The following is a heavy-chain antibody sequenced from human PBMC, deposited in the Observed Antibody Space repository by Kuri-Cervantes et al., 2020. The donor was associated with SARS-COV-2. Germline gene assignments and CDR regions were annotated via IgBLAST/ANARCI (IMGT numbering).Heavy chain of an antibody. CDR2: ISSSSSTI. J-gene: IGHJ6*02. CDR3: ARESSRHRYYYYYGMDV. V-gene: IGHV3-48*01. CDR1: GFTFSSYS. Sequence: GESLKISCAASGFTFSSYSMNWVRQAPGKGLEWVSYISSSSSTIYYADSVKGRFTISRDNSKSTLYLQMNSLRAEDTAVYYCARESSRHRYYYYYGMDVWGQGTTVTVSS.